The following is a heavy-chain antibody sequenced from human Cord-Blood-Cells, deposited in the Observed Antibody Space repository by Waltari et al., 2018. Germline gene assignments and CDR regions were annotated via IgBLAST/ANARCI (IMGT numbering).Heavy chain of an antibody. CDR2: INHRGST. CDR3: AREGFSGSYFGNY. Sequence: QVQLQQWGAGLLKPSETLSLTCAVYGGSFSGYYWSWIRQPPGKGLEWVGEINHRGSTNDNPSLKSRVTISVDTSKNQFSLKLSSVTAADTAVYYCAREGFSGSYFGNYWGQGTLVTVSS. CDR1: GGSFSGYY. J-gene: IGHJ4*02. V-gene: IGHV4-34*01. D-gene: IGHD1-26*01.